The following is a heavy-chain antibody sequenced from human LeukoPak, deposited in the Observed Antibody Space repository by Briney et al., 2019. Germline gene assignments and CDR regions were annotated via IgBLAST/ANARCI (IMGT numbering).Heavy chain of an antibody. CDR3: ARDRGIMITFGGVIAKGAQY. D-gene: IGHD3-16*02. V-gene: IGHV4-30-4*07. CDR2: IDYSGST. CDR1: AASISSGGYS. Sequence: SESLSLTCAVSAASISSGGYSWSWLRQPPGKGLEWIGYIDYSGSTYYNPSPKSGVTISEDMSKNQFSLKLSSVTAADTAVYYCARDRGIMITFGGVIAKGAQYWGQGILVTVSS. J-gene: IGHJ4*02.